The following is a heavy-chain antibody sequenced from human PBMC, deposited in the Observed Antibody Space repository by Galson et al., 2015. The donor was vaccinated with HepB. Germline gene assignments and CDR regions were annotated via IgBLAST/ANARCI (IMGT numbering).Heavy chain of an antibody. CDR2: ISSSSSYI. Sequence: SLRLSCAASGFTFSSYSMNWVRQAPGKGLEWVSSISSSSSYIYYADSVKGRFTISRDNAKNSLYLQMNSLRAEDTAVYYCARDWGIAVAGTWWFDPWGQGTRVTVSS. D-gene: IGHD6-19*01. J-gene: IGHJ5*02. CDR3: ARDWGIAVAGTWWFDP. CDR1: GFTFSSYS. V-gene: IGHV3-21*01.